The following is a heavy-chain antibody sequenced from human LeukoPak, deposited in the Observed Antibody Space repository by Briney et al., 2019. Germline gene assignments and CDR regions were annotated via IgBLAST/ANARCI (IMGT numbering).Heavy chain of an antibody. CDR3: AKDGIGGIYYDSSGYCDN. J-gene: IGHJ4*02. CDR1: GFTFNNYA. D-gene: IGHD3-22*01. CDR2: ISGSGGST. Sequence: GGSLRLSCAASGFTFNNYAMSWVRQAPGKGLEWVSAISGSGGSTYYADPLKGRFTISRDNSKNTLYLQMNSLRAEDTALYYCAKDGIGGIYYDSSGYCDNWGQGTLVTVSS. V-gene: IGHV3-23*01.